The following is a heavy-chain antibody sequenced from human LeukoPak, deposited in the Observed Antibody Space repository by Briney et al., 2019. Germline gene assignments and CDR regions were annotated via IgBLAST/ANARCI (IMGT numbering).Heavy chain of an antibody. CDR2: ISGNSGFI. V-gene: IGHV3-21*01. CDR3: ARGLGVQLWLPFDS. Sequence: PGGSLRLSRTASGFAFNTYTMNWVRQAPGKGLEWVSSISGNSGFIYSADSLKGRFTVSRDNAKNSLYLQLSSLRAEDAAVYYCARGLGVQLWLPFDSWGQGTLVTGSS. D-gene: IGHD5-18*01. J-gene: IGHJ4*02. CDR1: GFAFNTYT.